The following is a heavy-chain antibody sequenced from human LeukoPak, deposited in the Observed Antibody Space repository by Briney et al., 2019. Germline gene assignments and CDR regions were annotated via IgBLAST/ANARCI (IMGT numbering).Heavy chain of an antibody. Sequence: GGSLRLSCAASGFTFSSYAMSWVRQAPGKGLEWVSSISGSGGSTYYADSVKGRFPISRDNSKNPLYLQMNSLRAEDTAVYYCAKASSSWQQLGFDYWGQGTLVTVSS. V-gene: IGHV3-23*01. CDR2: ISGSGGST. J-gene: IGHJ4*02. D-gene: IGHD6-13*01. CDR1: GFTFSSYA. CDR3: AKASSSWQQLGFDY.